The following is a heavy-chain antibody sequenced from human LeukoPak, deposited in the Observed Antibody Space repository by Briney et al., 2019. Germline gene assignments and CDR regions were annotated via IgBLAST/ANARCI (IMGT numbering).Heavy chain of an antibody. CDR2: IYYSGST. Sequence: MSSETLSLTCTVSGGSISSYYWSWIRQPPGKGLEWIGYIYYSGSTNYNPSLKSRVTISVDTSKNQFSLKLSSVTAADTAVYYCAKDHLPGIVVADRDYWGQGTLVTVSS. J-gene: IGHJ4*02. D-gene: IGHD6-19*01. CDR1: GGSISSYY. V-gene: IGHV4-59*01. CDR3: AKDHLPGIVVADRDY.